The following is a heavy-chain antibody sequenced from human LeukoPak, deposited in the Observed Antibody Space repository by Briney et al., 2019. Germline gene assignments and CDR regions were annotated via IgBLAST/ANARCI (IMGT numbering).Heavy chain of an antibody. V-gene: IGHV1-69*01. D-gene: IGHD7-27*01. Sequence: GSSVKVSCKASGGTFSSYAISWVRQAPGQGLEWMGGIIPIFGTANYTQKFQGRVTITADESTSTAYMELSSLRSEDTAVYYCARSLLSTGDLGDWGQGTLVTVSS. CDR3: ARSLLSTGDLGD. CDR1: GGTFSSYA. J-gene: IGHJ4*02. CDR2: IIPIFGTA.